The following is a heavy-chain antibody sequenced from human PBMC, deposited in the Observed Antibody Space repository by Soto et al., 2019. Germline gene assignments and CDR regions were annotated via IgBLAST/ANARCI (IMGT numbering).Heavy chain of an antibody. D-gene: IGHD3-22*01. CDR2: IYYSGST. J-gene: IGHJ4*02. CDR1: VGSISSSSYY. CDR3: ARVFLGITMIVVVITLGGFDY. Sequence: SETLSLTCTVSVGSISSSSYYWSWIRQPPGKGLEWIGYIYYSGSTNYNPSLKSRVTISVDTSKNQFSLKLSSVTAADTAVYYCARVFLGITMIVVVITLGGFDYWGQGTLVTVSS. V-gene: IGHV4-61*01.